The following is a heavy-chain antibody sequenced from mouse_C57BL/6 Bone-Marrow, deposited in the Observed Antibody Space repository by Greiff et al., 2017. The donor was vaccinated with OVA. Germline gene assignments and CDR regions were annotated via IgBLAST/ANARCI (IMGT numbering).Heavy chain of an antibody. CDR3: ARPGRGYDLAWFAY. D-gene: IGHD2-2*01. CDR1: GFTFSDYG. CDR2: ISSGSSTI. V-gene: IGHV5-17*01. Sequence: EVKLMESGGGLVKPGGSLKLSCAASGFTFSDYGMHWVRQAPEKGLEWVAYISSGSSTIYYADTVKGRFTISRANAKNTLFLQMTSLRSEDTAMYYCARPGRGYDLAWFAYWGQGTLVTVSA. J-gene: IGHJ3*01.